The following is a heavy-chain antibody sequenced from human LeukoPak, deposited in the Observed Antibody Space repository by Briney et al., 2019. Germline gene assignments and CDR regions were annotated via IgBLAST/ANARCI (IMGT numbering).Heavy chain of an antibody. CDR1: GGSFSGYY. Sequence: SQTLSLTCTVYGGSFSGYYWSWIRQPPGKGLEWIGEINHSGSTNYNPSLKSRVTISVDTSKNQFSLKLSSVTAADTAVYYCASRGYSYGFLFDYWGQGTLVTVSS. CDR2: INHSGST. D-gene: IGHD5-18*01. V-gene: IGHV4-34*01. J-gene: IGHJ4*02. CDR3: ASRGYSYGFLFDY.